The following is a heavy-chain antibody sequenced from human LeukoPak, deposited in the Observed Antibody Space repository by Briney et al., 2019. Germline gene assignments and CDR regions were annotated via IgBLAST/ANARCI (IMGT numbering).Heavy chain of an antibody. CDR1: LLTFSSYD. D-gene: IGHD3-10*01. J-gene: IGHJ6*04. CDR3: ARGVPFGEKGIDV. V-gene: IGHV3-13*01. CDR2: INIAGGT. Sequence: PGGSLRLSCAASLLTFSSYDMYWVRQSTGEGLECVSAINIAGGTYYAASVTGRFTISRENAKNSFSLRMYSLRAGDTAVYYCARGVPFGEKGIDVWGKGTTVTVSS.